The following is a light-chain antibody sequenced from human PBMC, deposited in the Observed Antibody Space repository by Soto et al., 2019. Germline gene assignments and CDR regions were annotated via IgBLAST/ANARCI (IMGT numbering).Light chain of an antibody. Sequence: AIQLTQSPSSLSASVGDRVSITCRASQGINSFLAWYQQKPGKAPKLLIYDASSLQSGVPSRFSGSGSGTDFTLPISRLEPEDVAVYYCQQYEAVVTFGQGTKVDIK. CDR2: DAS. J-gene: IGKJ1*01. V-gene: IGKV1-13*02. CDR3: QQYEAVVT. CDR1: QGINSF.